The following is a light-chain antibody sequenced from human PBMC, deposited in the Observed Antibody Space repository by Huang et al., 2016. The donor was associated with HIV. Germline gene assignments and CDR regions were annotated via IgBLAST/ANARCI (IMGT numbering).Light chain of an antibody. CDR3: QQYYTSPT. V-gene: IGKV1-NL1*01. J-gene: IGKJ1*01. CDR1: QGISNS. Sequence: DIQMTQSPSSLSAFVGDTVTITCRASQGISNSVAWYQQKPGKAPKLLLYSTSRLESGVPSRFRGGGYGTDYSLTINSLQPDDFATYYCQQYYTSPTFGQGSKVEIK. CDR2: STS.